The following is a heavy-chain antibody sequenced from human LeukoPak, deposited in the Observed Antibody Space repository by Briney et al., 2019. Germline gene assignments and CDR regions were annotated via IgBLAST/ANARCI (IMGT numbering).Heavy chain of an antibody. D-gene: IGHD5-18*01. J-gene: IGHJ4*02. CDR3: ARDYQGGYGDKTVDY. Sequence: GSLRLSCAASGFTFSSYEMNWVRQAPGKGLEWIGEINHSGSTNYNPSLKSRVTISVDTSKNQFSLKLSSVTAADTAVYYCARDYQGGYGDKTVDYWGQGTLVTVSS. CDR1: GFTFSSYE. V-gene: IGHV4-34*01. CDR2: INHSGST.